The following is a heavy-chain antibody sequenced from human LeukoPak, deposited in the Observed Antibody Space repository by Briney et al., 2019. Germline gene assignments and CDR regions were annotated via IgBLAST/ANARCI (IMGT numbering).Heavy chain of an antibody. Sequence: YSMNWVRXAPGKGLEWVSSISSSSSYIYYADSVKGRFTISRDNAKNSLYLQMNSLRAEDTAVYYCAREGAVRGVFYGMDVWGQGTTVTVSS. V-gene: IGHV3-21*01. D-gene: IGHD3-10*01. J-gene: IGHJ6*02. CDR2: ISSSSSYI. CDR3: AREGAVRGVFYGMDV. CDR1: YS.